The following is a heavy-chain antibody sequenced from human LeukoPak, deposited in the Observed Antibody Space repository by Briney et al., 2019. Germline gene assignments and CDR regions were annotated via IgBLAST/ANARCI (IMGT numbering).Heavy chain of an antibody. CDR2: ISSSSSTI. Sequence: GGSLRLSCAASGFTFSSYSMNWVRQAPGKGLEWVSYISSSSSTIYYADSVKGRFTISRDNAKNSLYLQMNSLRAEDTAVYYCATSYDFWSGYYITQEGAFDIWGQGTVVTVSS. CDR1: GFTFSSYS. D-gene: IGHD3-3*01. J-gene: IGHJ3*02. CDR3: ATSYDFWSGYYITQEGAFDI. V-gene: IGHV3-48*01.